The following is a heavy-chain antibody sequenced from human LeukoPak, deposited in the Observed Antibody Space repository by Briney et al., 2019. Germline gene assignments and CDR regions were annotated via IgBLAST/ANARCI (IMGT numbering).Heavy chain of an antibody. V-gene: IGHV4-4*02. CDR3: AGLVGRYSSGLYYYYFDY. CDR2: MYLGGTT. CDR1: GDSINSLDL. Sequence: SGTLSLTCTVTGDSINSLDLWSWVRQPPGKGLEWIGEMYLGGTTHSNPSVKSRVTISIDKSKNQFFLNLSSVTAADTAVYYCAGLVGRYSSGLYYYYFDYWGQGTLVTVSS. J-gene: IGHJ4*02. D-gene: IGHD3-22*01.